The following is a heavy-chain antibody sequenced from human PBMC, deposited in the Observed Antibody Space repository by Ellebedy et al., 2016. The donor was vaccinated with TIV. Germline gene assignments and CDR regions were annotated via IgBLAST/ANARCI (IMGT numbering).Heavy chain of an antibody. V-gene: IGHV3-53*01. D-gene: IGHD6-13*01. J-gene: IGHJ5*02. CDR2: IYSNGNT. CDR1: GFTVSSNY. CDR3: ARDRGSSWYLGFDP. Sequence: GESLKISCAASGFTVSSNYMGWVRQAPGKGLEWVSAIYSNGNTYYANSVKGRFTISRDNSKNTLYVQMNSLRSEDTAVYYCARDRGSSWYLGFDPWGQGTLVTVSS.